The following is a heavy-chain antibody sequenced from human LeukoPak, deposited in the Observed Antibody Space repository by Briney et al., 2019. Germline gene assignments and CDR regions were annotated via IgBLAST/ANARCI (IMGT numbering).Heavy chain of an antibody. CDR3: ARGDYDTSGYKFDY. J-gene: IGHJ4*02. CDR1: GYTFTGYY. CDR2: IIPNSGGT. V-gene: IGHV1-2*06. D-gene: IGHD3-22*01. Sequence: GESLKVSCKASGYTFTGYYMHWVRQAPGQGLEWMGRIIPNSGGTNSGQKFQGRLTMTRDTSISTACMELSRLSSDDTAVYYCARGDYDTSGYKFDYWGQGTLVTVSS.